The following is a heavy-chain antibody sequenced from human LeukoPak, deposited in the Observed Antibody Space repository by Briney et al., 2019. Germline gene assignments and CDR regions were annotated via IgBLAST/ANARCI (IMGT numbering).Heavy chain of an antibody. D-gene: IGHD6-13*01. J-gene: IGHJ4*02. CDR2: ISGLGNYV. CDR3: ARSGIGATEIDY. Sequence: KSGGSLRLSCAASGFTFSDYFMSWVRQAPGKGLEWLSYISGLGNYVDYAESLKGRITISRDNAKNSLYLQMNSLRAEDTAVYYCARSGIGATEIDYWGQGTLVTVSS. V-gene: IGHV3-11*06. CDR1: GFTFSDYF.